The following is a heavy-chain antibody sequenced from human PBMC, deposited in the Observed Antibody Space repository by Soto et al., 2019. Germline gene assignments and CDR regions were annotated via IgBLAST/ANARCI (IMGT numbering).Heavy chain of an antibody. V-gene: IGHV4-34*01. CDR1: GGSFSGYY. D-gene: IGHD6-6*01. J-gene: IGHJ5*02. Sequence: SETLSLTCAVYGGSFSGYYWSWIRQPPGKGLEWIGEINHSGSTNYNPSLKSRVTISVDTSKNQFSLKLSSVTAADTAVYYCARCPILMLAARYCHIWFAPSAQRTLVTVSS. CDR3: ARCPILMLAARYCHIWFAP. CDR2: INHSGST.